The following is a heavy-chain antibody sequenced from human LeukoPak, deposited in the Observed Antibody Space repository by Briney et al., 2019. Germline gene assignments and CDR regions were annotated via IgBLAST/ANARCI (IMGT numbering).Heavy chain of an antibody. CDR2: INYSGNTI. Sequence: GGSLRLSCATSGFTFSSYEMNWVRQAPGKGLEWVSYINYSGNTIYYADSVKGRFTISRDNAKNSLYLQMNSLRAEDTAVYYCARGTVAGRNAYYYYYYYMDVWGKGTRSPSP. J-gene: IGHJ6*03. D-gene: IGHD6-19*01. CDR3: ARGTVAGRNAYYYYYYYMDV. CDR1: GFTFSSYE. V-gene: IGHV3-48*03.